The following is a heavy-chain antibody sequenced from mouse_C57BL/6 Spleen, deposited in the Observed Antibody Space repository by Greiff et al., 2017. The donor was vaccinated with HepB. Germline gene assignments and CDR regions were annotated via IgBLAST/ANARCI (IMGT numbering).Heavy chain of an antibody. D-gene: IGHD1-1*01. CDR2: IDPSDSYP. CDR1: GYTFTSYW. Sequence: QVQLQQPGAELVRPGTSVKLSCKASGYTFTSYWMHWVKQRPGQGLEWIGVIDPSDSYPNYNQKFKGKATLTVDTSSSTAYMQLSSLTSEDSAVYYCARWTFITTALATGYFDVWGTGTTVTVSS. J-gene: IGHJ1*03. CDR3: ARWTFITTALATGYFDV. V-gene: IGHV1-59*01.